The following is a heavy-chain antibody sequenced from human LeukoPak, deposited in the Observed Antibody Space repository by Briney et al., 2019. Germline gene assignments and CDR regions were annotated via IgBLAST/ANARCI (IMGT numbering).Heavy chain of an antibody. V-gene: IGHV1-69*04. CDR3: ASDSSGYYATTDY. D-gene: IGHD3-22*01. Sequence: ASVKVSCKASGGTFSSYAISWVRQAPGQGLEWMGRIIPILGIANYAQKFQGRVTITADKSTSTAYTELSSLRSEDTAVYYCASDSSGYYATTDYWGQGTLVTVSS. CDR2: IIPILGIA. J-gene: IGHJ4*02. CDR1: GGTFSSYA.